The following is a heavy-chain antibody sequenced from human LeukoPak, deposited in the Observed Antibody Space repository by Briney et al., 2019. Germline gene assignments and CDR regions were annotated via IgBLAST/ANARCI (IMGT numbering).Heavy chain of an antibody. CDR3: ARGPCGGDCYRSGSLDY. CDR2: ISSSGSTI. Sequence: GGSLRLSCAASGFTFSSYSMNWVRQAPGKGLEWVSYISSSGSTIFYTDSMKGRFTISRDNAKNSLYLQMNSLRAEDKAVYYCARGPCGGDCYRSGSLDYWGQGTLVTVSS. CDR1: GFTFSSYS. J-gene: IGHJ4*02. D-gene: IGHD2-21*02. V-gene: IGHV3-48*04.